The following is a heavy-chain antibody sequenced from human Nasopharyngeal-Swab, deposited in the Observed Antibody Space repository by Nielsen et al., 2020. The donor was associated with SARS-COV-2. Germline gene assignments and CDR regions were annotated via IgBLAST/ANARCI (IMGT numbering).Heavy chain of an antibody. D-gene: IGHD3-16*02. V-gene: IGHV1-18*01. CDR1: GYTFTSYG. Sequence: ASVKVSCKASGYTFTSYGISWVRQAPGQGLEWMGWISAYNGNTNYAQKLQGRVTMTTDTSTSTAYMELRSLRSDDTAVYYCARDGTTNLYDYVWGSYRPKTNWFDPWAREPWSPSPQ. CDR2: ISAYNGNT. J-gene: IGHJ5*02. CDR3: ARDGTTNLYDYVWGSYRPKTNWFDP.